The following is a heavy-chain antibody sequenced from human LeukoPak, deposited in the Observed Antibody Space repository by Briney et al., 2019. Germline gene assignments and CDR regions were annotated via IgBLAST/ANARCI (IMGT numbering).Heavy chain of an antibody. D-gene: IGHD6-19*01. J-gene: IGHJ2*01. CDR1: GFTFSAYA. CDR2: ITNSGSST. CDR3: AKDGGYSSGWYYRYFDL. Sequence: GGSLRLSCAASGFTFSAYAMNWVRQTPGKGLEWLSTITNSGSSTYYADSVKGRFTISRDNSKNTVYLQMNSLRGEDTAIYHCAKDGGYSSGWYYRYFDLWGRGTLVTVSS. V-gene: IGHV3-23*01.